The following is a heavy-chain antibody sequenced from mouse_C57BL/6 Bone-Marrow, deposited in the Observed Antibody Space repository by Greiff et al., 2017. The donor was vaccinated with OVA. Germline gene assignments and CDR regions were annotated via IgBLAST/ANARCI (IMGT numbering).Heavy chain of an antibody. Sequence: QVQLQQPGAELVRPGSSVKLSCKASGYTFTSYWMHWVKQRPIQGLEWIGNIDPSDSETHYNQKFKDKATLTVDKSSSTAYMQLSSLTSEDSAVYYCARGWDVYAMDYWGQGTSVTVSS. V-gene: IGHV1-52*01. J-gene: IGHJ4*01. CDR2: IDPSDSET. CDR3: ARGWDVYAMDY. D-gene: IGHD4-1*01. CDR1: GYTFTSYW.